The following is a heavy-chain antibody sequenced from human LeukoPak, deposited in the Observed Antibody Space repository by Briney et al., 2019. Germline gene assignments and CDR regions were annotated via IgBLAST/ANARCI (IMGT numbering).Heavy chain of an antibody. CDR3: ARGGILRYFDWLLHP. J-gene: IGHJ5*02. CDR1: GYTFTGYY. Sequence: ASVKVSCKASGYTFTGYYMHWVRQAPGRGLEWMGWINPNSGGTNYAQKFQGWVTMTRDTSISTAYMELSRLRSDDTAVYYCARGGILRYFDWLLHPWGQGTLVTVSS. CDR2: INPNSGGT. V-gene: IGHV1-2*04. D-gene: IGHD3-9*01.